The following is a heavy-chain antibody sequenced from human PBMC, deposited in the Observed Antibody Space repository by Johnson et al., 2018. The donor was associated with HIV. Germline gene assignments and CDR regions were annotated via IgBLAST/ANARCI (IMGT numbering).Heavy chain of an antibody. D-gene: IGHD3-10*01. Sequence: VLLVESGGGLAQPGGSLRLSCAASGITVSSNYMSWVRQAPGKGLEWVSGISWNSENIAYADSVRGRFTISRDNSKNTLYLQMNSLRAEDTAVYYCASPDYERYYGAFDIWGQGTMVTVSS. CDR3: ASPDYERYYGAFDI. V-gene: IGHV3-66*01. CDR1: GITVSSNY. CDR2: SWNSENI. J-gene: IGHJ3*02.